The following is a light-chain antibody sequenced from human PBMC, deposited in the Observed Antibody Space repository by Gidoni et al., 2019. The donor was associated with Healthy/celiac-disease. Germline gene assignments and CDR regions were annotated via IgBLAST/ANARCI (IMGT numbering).Light chain of an antibody. CDR3: QSYDSSLSGSRV. V-gene: IGLV1-40*01. CDR1: RSNIGAGYD. J-gene: IGLJ2*01. Sequence: QSVLTQPPSVSGAPGQRLTISCPGSRSNIGAGYDVHWYQQLPGTAPKLLIYGNSNRPSGVPDRFSGSKSGTSASLAITGLQAEDEADYYCQSYDSSLSGSRVFGGGTKLTVL. CDR2: GNS.